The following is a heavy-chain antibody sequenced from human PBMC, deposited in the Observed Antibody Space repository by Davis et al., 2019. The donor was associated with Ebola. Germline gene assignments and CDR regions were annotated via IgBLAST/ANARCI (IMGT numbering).Heavy chain of an antibody. CDR3: ASSGAAMVLFYYGMDV. Sequence: ASVKVSCKASGYTFTSYAMHWVRQAPGQRLEWMGWINAGNGNTKYSQKFQGRVTITRGTSASTAYMELSSLRSEDTAVYYCASSGAAMVLFYYGMDVWGQGTTVTVSS. V-gene: IGHV1-3*01. CDR2: INAGNGNT. CDR1: GYTFTSYA. J-gene: IGHJ6*02. D-gene: IGHD5-18*01.